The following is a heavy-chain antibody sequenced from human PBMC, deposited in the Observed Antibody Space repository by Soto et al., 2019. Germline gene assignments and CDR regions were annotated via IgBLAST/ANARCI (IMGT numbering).Heavy chain of an antibody. CDR3: ARDIVVVVAATTSRWFDP. Sequence: GASVKVSCKASGGTFSSYAISWVRQAPGQGLEWMGWISAYNGNTNYAQKLQGRVTMTTDTSTSTAYMELRSLRSDDTAVYYCARDIVVVVAATTSRWFDPWGQGTLVTVSS. D-gene: IGHD2-15*01. V-gene: IGHV1-18*01. CDR2: ISAYNGNT. CDR1: GGTFSSYA. J-gene: IGHJ5*02.